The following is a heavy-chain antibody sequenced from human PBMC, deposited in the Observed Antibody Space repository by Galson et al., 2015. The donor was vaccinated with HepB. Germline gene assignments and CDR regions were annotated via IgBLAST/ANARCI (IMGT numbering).Heavy chain of an antibody. D-gene: IGHD1-1*01. CDR1: GFTFNFHS. V-gene: IGHV3-30-3*01. CDR3: ATDVWDSTIRMNVTTDFCYMSV. Sequence: SLRLSCAASGFTFNFHSLHWVRQAPGKGLEWVAVISHDGSSQYYADSVKGRFTISRANSKDTLYLQMNSLRIEDTALYHCATDVWDSTIRMNVTTDFCYMSVWGKGTTVTVSS. J-gene: IGHJ6*03. CDR2: ISHDGSSQ.